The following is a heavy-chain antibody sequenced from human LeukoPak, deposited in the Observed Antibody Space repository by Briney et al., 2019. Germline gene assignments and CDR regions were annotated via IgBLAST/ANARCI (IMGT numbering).Heavy chain of an antibody. CDR3: ARGLFDY. Sequence: GGSLRLSCAASGFTFSSYGMHWVRQAPGKGLEWVAVIWYDGSNEYYADSVKVRFTISRDNSKNTLYLQMNSLRAEDTAVYYCARGLFDYWGQGTLVTVSS. CDR1: GFTFSSYG. V-gene: IGHV3-33*01. J-gene: IGHJ4*02. CDR2: IWYDGSNE.